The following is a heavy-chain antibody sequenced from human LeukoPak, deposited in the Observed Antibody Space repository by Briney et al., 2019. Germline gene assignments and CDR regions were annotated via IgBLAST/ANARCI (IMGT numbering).Heavy chain of an antibody. Sequence: GGSLRLSCASSEFAFSSYSMSWVRQAPGKGLQWVSSISSSGDFISYADSLKGRFTISRDNARNSLYLQMNSPRAEDTAMYYCARSLKWYCSGGSCYSAPSTSDFNWFDPWGQGTLVTVSS. V-gene: IGHV3-21*01. CDR3: ARSLKWYCSGGSCYSAPSTSDFNWFDP. D-gene: IGHD2-15*01. CDR1: EFAFSSYS. CDR2: ISSSGDFI. J-gene: IGHJ5*02.